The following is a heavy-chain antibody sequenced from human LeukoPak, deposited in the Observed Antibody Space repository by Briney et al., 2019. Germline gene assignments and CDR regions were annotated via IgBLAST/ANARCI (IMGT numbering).Heavy chain of an antibody. CDR1: GGSISSGGYY. CDR2: IYYSGST. D-gene: IGHD6-13*01. Sequence: SETLSLTCTVSGGSISSGGYYWSWIRQHPGKGLEWIGYIYYSGSTYYNPSLKSRVTISVDTSKNQFSLKLSSVTAADTAVYYCARGGIAAAGTAFDIWGQGTMVTVSS. J-gene: IGHJ3*02. V-gene: IGHV4-31*03. CDR3: ARGGIAAAGTAFDI.